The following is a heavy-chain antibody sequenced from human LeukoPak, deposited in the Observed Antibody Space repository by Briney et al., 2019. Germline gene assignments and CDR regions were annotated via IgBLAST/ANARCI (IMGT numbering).Heavy chain of an antibody. CDR2: INHSGST. CDR1: GGSINSYY. Sequence: SETLSLTCTVSGGSINSYYWSWIRQPPGKGLEWIGEINHSGSTNYNPSLKSRVTISVDTSKNQFSLKLSSVTAADTAVYYCARDIVVVPAAILPYYYYGMDVWGQGTRSPSP. J-gene: IGHJ6*02. D-gene: IGHD2-2*02. CDR3: ARDIVVVPAAILPYYYYGMDV. V-gene: IGHV4-34*01.